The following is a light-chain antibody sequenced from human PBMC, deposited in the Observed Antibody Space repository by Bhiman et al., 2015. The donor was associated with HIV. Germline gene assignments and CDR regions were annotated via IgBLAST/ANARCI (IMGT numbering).Light chain of an antibody. CDR1: SSNIGSKY. Sequence: QSVLTQPPSASGTPGQRVTISCSGSSSNIGSKYVCWYQQLPGTAPKLLIYRNNQRPSGVPDRFSASKSGTSVSLAITGLQAEDEADYYCQSYDSSLSVPYVFGNGTKVTVL. CDR3: QSYDSSLSVPYV. V-gene: IGLV1-47*01. CDR2: RNN. J-gene: IGLJ1*01.